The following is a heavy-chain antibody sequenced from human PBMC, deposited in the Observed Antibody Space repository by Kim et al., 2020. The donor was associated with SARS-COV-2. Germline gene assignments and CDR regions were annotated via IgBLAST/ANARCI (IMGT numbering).Heavy chain of an antibody. D-gene: IGHD3-10*01. V-gene: IGHV3-23*01. CDR3: AKAVGEYYYYYGMDV. Sequence: EPLKRRLTISRDISQKPLYLQMSSLRAEDTAVYYCAKAVGEYYYYYGMDVWGQGTTVTVSS. J-gene: IGHJ6*02.